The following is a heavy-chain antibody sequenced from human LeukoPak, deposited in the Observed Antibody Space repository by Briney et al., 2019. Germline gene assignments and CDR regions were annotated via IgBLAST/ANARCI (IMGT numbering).Heavy chain of an antibody. Sequence: SETLSLTCAVYGGSFSGYYWSWIRQPPGKGLEWIGEIYHSGSTNYNPSLKSRVTISVDKSKNQFSLKLSSVTAADTAVYYCARWAGAYCGGDCPPGYGMDVWGQGTTVTVSS. CDR3: ARWAGAYCGGDCPPGYGMDV. CDR1: GGSFSGYY. D-gene: IGHD2-21*02. J-gene: IGHJ6*02. V-gene: IGHV4-34*01. CDR2: IYHSGST.